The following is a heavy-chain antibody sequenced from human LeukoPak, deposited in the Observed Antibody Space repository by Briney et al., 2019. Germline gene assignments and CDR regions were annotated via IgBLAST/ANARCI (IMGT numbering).Heavy chain of an antibody. CDR3: ARYSGGPGDPGGFDS. J-gene: IGHJ4*02. V-gene: IGHV3-21*01. D-gene: IGHD2-21*01. CDR1: GFTFSSYS. Sequence: GGSLRLSCAASGFTFSSYSMNWVRQAPGKGLEWVSSISSSSSYIYYADSVKGRFTISRDTAKNSLYLQMNSLRAEDTAVYYCARYSGGPGDPGGFDSWGQGTLVTVSS. CDR2: ISSSSSYI.